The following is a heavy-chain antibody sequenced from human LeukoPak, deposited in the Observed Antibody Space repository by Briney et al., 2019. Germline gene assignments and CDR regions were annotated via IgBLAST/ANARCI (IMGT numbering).Heavy chain of an antibody. D-gene: IGHD2-2*02. CDR2: IIPIFGTA. J-gene: IGHJ5*02. Sequence: GSSVKVSCKASGGTFSSYAISWVRQAPGQGLEWMGGIIPIFGTANYAQKFQGRVTITADESTSTAYMELSSLRSEDTAVYYCAREFKDIVVVPAAIPEYNWFDPWGQGTLVTVSS. CDR1: GGTFSSYA. V-gene: IGHV1-69*01. CDR3: AREFKDIVVVPAAIPEYNWFDP.